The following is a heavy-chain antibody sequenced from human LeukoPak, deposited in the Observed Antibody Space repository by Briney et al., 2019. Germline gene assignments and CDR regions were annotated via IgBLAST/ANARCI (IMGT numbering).Heavy chain of an antibody. D-gene: IGHD6-19*01. J-gene: IGHJ5*02. V-gene: IGHV1-24*01. CDR2: FDPEDGET. CDR3: ARGAVAVTA. Sequence: ASVKVSCKVSGYTLTELSMHWVRQAPGKGLEWMGGFDPEDGETIYAQKFQGRVTMTRNTSISTAYMELSSLRSEDTAVYYCARGAVAVTAWGQGTLVTVSS. CDR1: GYTLTELS.